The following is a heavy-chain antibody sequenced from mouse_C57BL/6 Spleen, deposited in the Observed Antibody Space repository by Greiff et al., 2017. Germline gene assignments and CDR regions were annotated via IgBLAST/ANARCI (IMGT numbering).Heavy chain of an antibody. CDR2: ISYSGST. CDR3: ARVGYPPYFDY. Sequence: DVKLVESGPGMVKPSQSLSLTCTVTGYSFTSGYDWHWLRPFPGNKLEWMGYISYSGSTNYTPSLKSRISITHDTSKNHFFLKLNSVTTEDTATYYCARVGYPPYFDYWGQGTTLTVSS. D-gene: IGHD2-2*01. V-gene: IGHV3-1*01. J-gene: IGHJ2*01. CDR1: GYSFTSGYD.